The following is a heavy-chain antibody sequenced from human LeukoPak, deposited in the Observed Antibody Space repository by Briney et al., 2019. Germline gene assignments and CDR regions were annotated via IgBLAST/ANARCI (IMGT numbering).Heavy chain of an antibody. CDR3: AASPYYYGSGSLSPFDY. Sequence: GGSLRLSXAASGFTFDDYAMHWVRQAPGKGLEWVSLISGDGGSTYYADSVKGRFTISRDNSKNSLYLQMNSLRTEDTALYYCAASPYYYGSGSLSPFDYWGQGTLVTVSS. D-gene: IGHD3-10*01. J-gene: IGHJ4*02. CDR1: GFTFDDYA. CDR2: ISGDGGST. V-gene: IGHV3-43*02.